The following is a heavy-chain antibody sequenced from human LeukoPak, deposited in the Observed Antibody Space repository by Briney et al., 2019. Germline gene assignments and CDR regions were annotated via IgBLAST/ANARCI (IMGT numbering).Heavy chain of an antibody. CDR3: AKDLGEDGYGGTFDY. J-gene: IGHJ4*02. D-gene: IGHD5-24*01. V-gene: IGHV3-30*18. Sequence: GGSLRLSCAAPGFTFSSYGMHWVRQALGKGLEGVAVISYEGINKYYADSVKGRFTISRDNSKNTLYLRMNSLRAEDTAVYYCAKDLGEDGYGGTFDYWGQGTLVTVSS. CDR2: ISYEGINK. CDR1: GFTFSSYG.